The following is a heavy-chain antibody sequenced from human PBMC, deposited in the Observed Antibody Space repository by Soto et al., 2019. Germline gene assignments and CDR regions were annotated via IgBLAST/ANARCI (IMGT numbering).Heavy chain of an antibody. V-gene: IGHV3-33*01. CDR3: ARELCFGELFLDYYYYGMDV. CDR1: GFTFSSYG. D-gene: IGHD3-10*01. J-gene: IGHJ6*02. CDR2: IWYDGSNK. Sequence: QVQLVESGGGVVQPGRSLRLSCAASGFTFSSYGMHWVRQAPGKGLEWVAVIWYDGSNKYYADSVKGRFTISRDNSKNTLYLQRNSLRAEDTAVYYCARELCFGELFLDYYYYGMDVWGQGTTVTVSS.